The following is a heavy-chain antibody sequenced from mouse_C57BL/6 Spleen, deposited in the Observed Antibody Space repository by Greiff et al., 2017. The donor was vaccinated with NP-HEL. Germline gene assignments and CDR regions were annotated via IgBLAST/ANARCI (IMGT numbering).Heavy chain of an antibody. CDR3: AIDPLDGNYAYYFDY. CDR2: ISYDGSN. V-gene: IGHV3-6*01. D-gene: IGHD2-1*01. CDR1: GYSITSGYY. J-gene: IGHJ2*01. Sequence: EVQLQESGPGLVKPSQSLSLTCSVTGYSITSGYYWNWIRQFPGNKLEWMGYISYDGSNNYNPSLQNRISITRNTSKNQFFLKLNSVTTEDTATYYCAIDPLDGNYAYYFDYWGQGTTLTVSS.